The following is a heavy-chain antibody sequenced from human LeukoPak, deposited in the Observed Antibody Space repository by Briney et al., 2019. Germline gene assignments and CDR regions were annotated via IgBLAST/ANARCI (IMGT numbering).Heavy chain of an antibody. D-gene: IGHD6-13*01. J-gene: IGHJ4*02. CDR2: IYSDGRT. CDR3: ARGEGGILAAPEDY. CDR1: GFSVTSNY. Sequence: GGSLRLSCGANGFSVTSNYRSWVRQAPGRGLEWVSVIYSDGRTFYVDSVKGRFTISRDKSKNTLYLQMNSLRAEDTAMYYCARGEGGILAAPEDYWGQGTLVTVAS. V-gene: IGHV3-53*01.